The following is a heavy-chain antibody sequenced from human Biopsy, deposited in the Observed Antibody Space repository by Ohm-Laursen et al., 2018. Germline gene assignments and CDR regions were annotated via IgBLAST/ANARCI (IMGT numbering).Heavy chain of an antibody. CDR2: IKQDGSEK. V-gene: IGHV3-7*03. CDR1: GITTRSYW. D-gene: IGHD3-10*01. Sequence: SLRPSCAAPGITTRSYWMSWIRQAPGKGLEWVANIKQDGSEKNYVASVKGRFTISRDNAKDSLFLQMNGLRVDDTGVYYCAKLGHMVRGVTPDDFWGQGTLVIVSS. J-gene: IGHJ4*02. CDR3: AKLGHMVRGVTPDDF.